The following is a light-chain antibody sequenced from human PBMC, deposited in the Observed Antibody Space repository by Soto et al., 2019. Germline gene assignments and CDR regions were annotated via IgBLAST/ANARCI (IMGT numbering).Light chain of an antibody. V-gene: IGKV1-9*01. CDR1: QGISSY. CDR3: HQLNSYPIT. J-gene: IGKJ5*01. Sequence: IPLTQSPSSLSASGGDRVTITCRASQGISSYLAWYQQKPGKAPKLLIYAASTLQSGVPSRFSGSGSGTDFTLTISSRQPEDFATYYCHQLNSYPITFGHGTRLEI. CDR2: AAS.